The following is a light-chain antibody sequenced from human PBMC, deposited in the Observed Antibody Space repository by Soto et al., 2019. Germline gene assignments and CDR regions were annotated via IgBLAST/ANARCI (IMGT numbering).Light chain of an antibody. CDR1: QTVRNNY. CDR3: QQFSSYPRT. V-gene: IGKV3-20*01. Sequence: EFVLTQSPGTLSLSPGERATLSCRASQTVRNNYLAWYQQKPGQAPKLLIYDASSRATGIPDRFSGGGSGTDFILTISRLEPEDFAVYYCQQFSSYPRTFXGGTKVDIK. J-gene: IGKJ4*01. CDR2: DAS.